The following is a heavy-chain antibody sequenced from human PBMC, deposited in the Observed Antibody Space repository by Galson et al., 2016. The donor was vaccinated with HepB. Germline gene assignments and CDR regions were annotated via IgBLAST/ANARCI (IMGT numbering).Heavy chain of an antibody. D-gene: IGHD3-22*01. J-gene: IGHJ4*02. CDR2: ISRSSSYI. CDR1: GFTFSSYS. V-gene: IGHV3-21*01. CDR3: ARSESYYYDSSGYQIDY. Sequence: SLRLSCAASGFTFSSYSMNWVRQAPGKGLEWVSSISRSSSYIYYADSVKGRFTISRDNAKDSLYLQMNSLRAEDTAVYYCARSESYYYDSSGYQIDYWGQGTLVTVSS.